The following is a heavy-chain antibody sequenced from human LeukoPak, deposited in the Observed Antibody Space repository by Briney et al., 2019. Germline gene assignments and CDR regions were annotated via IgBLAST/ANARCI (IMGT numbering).Heavy chain of an antibody. Sequence: ASVKVSCKASGYTFTGYYMHWVRQAPGQGLEWMGWINPNSGGTNYAQKFQGRVTMTRDTSISTAYMELSSLRSDDTAVYYCARDLVIGISGGYYSYMDVWGKGTTVTVSS. D-gene: IGHD1-14*01. CDR2: INPNSGGT. CDR3: ARDLVIGISGGYYSYMDV. J-gene: IGHJ6*03. CDR1: GYTFTGYY. V-gene: IGHV1-2*02.